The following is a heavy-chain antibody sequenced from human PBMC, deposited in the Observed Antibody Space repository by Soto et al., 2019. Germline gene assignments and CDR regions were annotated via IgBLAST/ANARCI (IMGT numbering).Heavy chain of an antibody. CDR3: TRSDYDFWSGYLIHY. CDR1: GCTFGDYA. D-gene: IGHD3-3*01. J-gene: IGHJ4*02. Sequence: GGSLRLSCTASGCTFGDYAMSWFRQAPGKGLEWVGFIRSKAYGGTTEYAASVKGRFTISRDDSKSIAYLQMNSLKTEDTAVYYCTRSDYDFWSGYLIHYWGQGTLVTSPQ. V-gene: IGHV3-49*03. CDR2: IRSKAYGGTT.